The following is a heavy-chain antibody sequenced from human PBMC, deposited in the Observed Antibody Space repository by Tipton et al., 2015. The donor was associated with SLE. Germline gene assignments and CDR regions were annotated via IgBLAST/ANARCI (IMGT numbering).Heavy chain of an antibody. Sequence: TLSLTCTVSGGSISSSSYYWGWIRQPPGKGLEWIGSIYHSGSTYYNPSLKSRVTISVDTSKNQFSLKLSSVTAADTAVYYCARDRGSSSWYLNRDYFDYWGQGTLVTVSS. D-gene: IGHD6-13*01. CDR3: ARDRGSSSWYLNRDYFDY. CDR2: IYHSGST. J-gene: IGHJ4*02. CDR1: GGSISSSSYY. V-gene: IGHV4-39*07.